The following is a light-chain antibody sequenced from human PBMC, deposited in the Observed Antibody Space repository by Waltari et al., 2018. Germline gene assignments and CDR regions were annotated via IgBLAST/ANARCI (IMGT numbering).Light chain of an antibody. CDR2: RNN. CDR1: SPNLGSNY. Sequence: QSVLTQPPSASGTPGQRVTISCSGSSPNLGSNYVYWYQQLPGTAPKRLIYRNNQRPSGVPDRFSGSKSGTSASLAISGLRSEDEADYYCAAWDDSLSAVVFGGGTKLTVL. V-gene: IGLV1-47*01. CDR3: AAWDDSLSAVV. J-gene: IGLJ2*01.